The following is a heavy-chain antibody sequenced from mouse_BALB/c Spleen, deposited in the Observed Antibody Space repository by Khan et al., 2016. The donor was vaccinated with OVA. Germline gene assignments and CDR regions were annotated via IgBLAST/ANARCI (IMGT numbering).Heavy chain of an antibody. CDR3: AKWGDGSTYAMDY. Sequence: QVQLKESGPGLVAPSQSLSITCTVSGFSLTSYGVNWVRQPPGKGLEWLGVIWGDGSTNYHSALFSRLSIFKDNSTCQVFLKLNSLQTDDTATYDCAKWGDGSTYAMDYWGQGTSVTVSS. V-gene: IGHV2-3*01. D-gene: IGHD2-3*01. CDR1: GFSLTSYG. J-gene: IGHJ4*01. CDR2: IWGDGST.